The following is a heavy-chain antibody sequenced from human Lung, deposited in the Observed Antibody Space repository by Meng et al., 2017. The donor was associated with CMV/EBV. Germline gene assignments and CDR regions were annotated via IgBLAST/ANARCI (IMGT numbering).Heavy chain of an antibody. D-gene: IGHD5-24*01. CDR1: GGAISSGSYY. CDR3: ASSMATITFAFDY. V-gene: IGHV4-61*02. J-gene: IGHJ4*02. Sequence: QVQLQESGPGVVKPSQTLSLTCTVSGGAISSGSYYWSWIRQPAGKGLEWIGRIYTSGSTNYNPSLKSRVTISVDTSKNQFSLKLSSVTAADTAVYYCASSMATITFAFDYWGQGTLVTVSS. CDR2: IYTSGST.